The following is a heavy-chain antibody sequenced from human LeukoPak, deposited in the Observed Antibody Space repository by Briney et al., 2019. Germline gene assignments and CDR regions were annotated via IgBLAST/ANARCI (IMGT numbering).Heavy chain of an antibody. D-gene: IGHD2-15*01. CDR3: ARIGGGSFPHYYYYMDV. CDR1: GFTFSSYL. CDR2: INTDGSST. Sequence: GGSLRLSCAASGFTFSSYLMHWVRHAPGKGLVWVSRINTDGSSTSYADSVKGRFTISRDNAKNTLYLQMNSLRAEDTAVYYCARIGGGSFPHYYYYMDVWGKGTTVTVSS. V-gene: IGHV3-74*01. J-gene: IGHJ6*03.